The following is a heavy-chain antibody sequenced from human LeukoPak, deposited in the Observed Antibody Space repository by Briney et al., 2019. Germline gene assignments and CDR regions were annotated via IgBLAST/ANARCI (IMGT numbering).Heavy chain of an antibody. CDR1: GYTFTNYY. CDR3: ARDRAVAGKRHQNWFDP. Sequence: ASVKVSCKASGYTFTNYYIHWVRQAPGQGLEWMGWINPNSGGTNYSQKFQGRVTMTRDASISTAYMELSRLRSDDTAVYYCARDRAVAGKRHQNWFDPWGQGTLVTVSS. J-gene: IGHJ5*02. D-gene: IGHD6-19*01. CDR2: INPNSGGT. V-gene: IGHV1-2*02.